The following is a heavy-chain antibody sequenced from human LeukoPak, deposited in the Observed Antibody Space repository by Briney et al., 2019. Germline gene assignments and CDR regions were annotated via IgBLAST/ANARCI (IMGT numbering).Heavy chain of an antibody. D-gene: IGHD1-7*01. Sequence: ETLSLTCAVSGGSISSSNWWSWVRQAPGKGLEWVSAISGSGGSTYYADSVKGRFTISRDNSKNTLYLQMNSLRAEDTAVYYCAKASWNYGYYYYYYMDVWGKGTTVTVSS. CDR3: AKASWNYGYYYYYYMDV. J-gene: IGHJ6*03. CDR1: GGSISSSN. V-gene: IGHV3-23*01. CDR2: ISGSGGST.